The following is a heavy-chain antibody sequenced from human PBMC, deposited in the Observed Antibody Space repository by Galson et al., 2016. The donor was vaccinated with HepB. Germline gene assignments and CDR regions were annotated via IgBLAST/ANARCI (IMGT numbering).Heavy chain of an antibody. D-gene: IGHD3-16*01. Sequence: SLRLSCAASGLMFSRSWMSWVRQAPGKGLEWVATLKEDGSEKYYVDSVKGRFTISRDNAKNSLYLQMNSLRAEDTAIYYCGKHGGFDYWGQGALVAVSS. CDR1: GLMFSRSW. V-gene: IGHV3-7*03. J-gene: IGHJ4*02. CDR3: GKHGGFDY. CDR2: LKEDGSEK.